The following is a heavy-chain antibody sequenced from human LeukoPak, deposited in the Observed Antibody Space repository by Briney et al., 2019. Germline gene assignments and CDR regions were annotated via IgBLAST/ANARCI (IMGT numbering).Heavy chain of an antibody. CDR2: FDPEDSET. J-gene: IGHJ3*02. Sequence: GASVKVSCKVSGYTLTELSMHWVRQAPGKGLEWMGGFDPEDSETIYAQKFQGRVTMTEDTSTDTAYMELSSLRAEDTAVYYCVPWTDAFDIWGQGTMVTVSS. CDR1: GYTLTELS. V-gene: IGHV1-24*01. CDR3: VPWTDAFDI. D-gene: IGHD3/OR15-3a*01.